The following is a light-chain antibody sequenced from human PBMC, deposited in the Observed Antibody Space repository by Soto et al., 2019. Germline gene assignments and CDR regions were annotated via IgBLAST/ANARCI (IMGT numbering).Light chain of an antibody. V-gene: IGKV3-11*01. Sequence: EIVLTQSPATLSLSPGERATLSCRATQSVSSYLAWYEQKPGQAHRLLIYDASDRATGIPARFSGSGSGTDFTLTISSLEPEDFAVYYCQQRSNWPPEYIFGQGTKLEIK. CDR2: DAS. CDR3: QQRSNWPPEYI. J-gene: IGKJ2*01. CDR1: QSVSSY.